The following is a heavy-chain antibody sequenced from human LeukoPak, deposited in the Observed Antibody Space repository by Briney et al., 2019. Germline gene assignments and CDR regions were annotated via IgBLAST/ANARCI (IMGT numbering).Heavy chain of an antibody. CDR3: ARDRNPLDY. CDR1: GASVNEYY. V-gene: IGHV4-59*02. D-gene: IGHD2/OR15-2a*01. Sequence: SETLSLTCIASGASVNEYYWSWIRQPPGKALEWIGHIYNGVSTIYNPSLTSRVTMSVDTSKNQFSLKLSSVTAADTAVYCCARDRNPLDYWGQGTLVTVSS. J-gene: IGHJ4*02. CDR2: IYNGVST.